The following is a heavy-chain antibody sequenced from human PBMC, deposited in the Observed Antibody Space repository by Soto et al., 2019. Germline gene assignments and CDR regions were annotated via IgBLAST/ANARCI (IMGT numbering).Heavy chain of an antibody. CDR2: INPSDGGT. CDR3: ARGSLPTVTSPIDY. CDR1: GYTFTNYY. J-gene: IGHJ4*02. Sequence: QVQLVQSGAEVKKPGASVKVSCKASGYTFTNYYMHWVRQAPGQGLEWMGIINPSDGGTTYAQKFQGGVTGTRATSTTTVYMDMSYLRSEDTAVYYGARGSLPTVTSPIDYWGQGTLVTVSS. D-gene: IGHD4-17*01. V-gene: IGHV1-46*03.